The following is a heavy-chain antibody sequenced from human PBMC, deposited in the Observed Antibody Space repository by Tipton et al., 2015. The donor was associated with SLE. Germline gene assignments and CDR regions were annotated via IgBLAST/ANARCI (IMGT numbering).Heavy chain of an antibody. CDR2: ISWNSGYI. J-gene: IGHJ4*02. V-gene: IGHV3-9*01. Sequence: LSLTCTVSGASISTSCWTWIRQSPGKGLEWVSGISWNSGYIGYADSVKGRFTISRDNAKNSLYLQMKSLRPEDTALYFCAAGLDYGGKDYWGQGTLVTVSS. CDR1: GASISTSC. CDR3: AAGLDYGGKDY. D-gene: IGHD4-23*01.